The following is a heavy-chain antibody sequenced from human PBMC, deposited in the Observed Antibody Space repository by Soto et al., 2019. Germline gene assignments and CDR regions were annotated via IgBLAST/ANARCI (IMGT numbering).Heavy chain of an antibody. CDR3: ARTNGDFLDY. V-gene: IGHV4-30-2*01. Sequence: PSETLSLTCAVSGGSIRSGGFSWSWIRQPPGKGLEWIGYIYHSGITYYNPSLKSRVTISVDRSKNHFSLNVSSVTAADTAVYYCARTNGDFLDYWGQGTLVTVSS. J-gene: IGHJ4*02. CDR2: IYHSGIT. D-gene: IGHD4-17*01. CDR1: GGSIRSGGFS.